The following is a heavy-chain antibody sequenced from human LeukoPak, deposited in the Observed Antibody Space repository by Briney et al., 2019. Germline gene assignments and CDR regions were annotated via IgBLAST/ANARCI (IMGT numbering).Heavy chain of an antibody. Sequence: SETLSLTCAVYGGSFSEYYWSWIRQPPGKGLEWIGEINHSGSTNYNPSLKSRGAISLDTSKNQFSLKLSSVTAADTAVYYCARRITVFYWFDPWDQGTLATVSS. J-gene: IGHJ5*02. CDR2: INHSGST. CDR3: ARRITVFYWFDP. CDR1: GGSFSEYY. D-gene: IGHD2/OR15-2a*01. V-gene: IGHV4-34*01.